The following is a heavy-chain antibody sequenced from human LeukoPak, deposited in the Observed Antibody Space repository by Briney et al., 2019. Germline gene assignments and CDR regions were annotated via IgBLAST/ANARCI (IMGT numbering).Heavy chain of an antibody. V-gene: IGHV3-33*01. J-gene: IGHJ4*02. CDR3: ARDWGRDGYNPHDY. Sequence: GRSLRLSCAASGFIFSSYGMHWVRQAPGKGLEWVAVIWYDGSNKYYADSVKGRFTISRDNSKNKLYLQMNSLRAEDTAVYYCARDWGRDGYNPHDYWGQGTLVTVSS. CDR2: IWYDGSNK. D-gene: IGHD5-24*01. CDR1: GFIFSSYG.